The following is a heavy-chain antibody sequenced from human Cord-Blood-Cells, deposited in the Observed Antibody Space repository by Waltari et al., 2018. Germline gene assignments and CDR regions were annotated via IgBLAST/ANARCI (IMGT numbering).Heavy chain of an antibody. CDR3: ARQEASSSSYWYFDL. J-gene: IGHJ2*01. D-gene: IGHD6-6*01. Sequence: QVQLQQWGAGLLKPSETLSLTCAVYGGSFSGSYWSWIRQPPGKGLEWIGEINHSGSTNYNPSLKSRVTISVDTSKNQFSLKLSSVTAADTAVYYCARQEASSSSYWYFDLWGRGTLVTVSS. CDR2: INHSGST. V-gene: IGHV4-34*01. CDR1: GGSFSGSY.